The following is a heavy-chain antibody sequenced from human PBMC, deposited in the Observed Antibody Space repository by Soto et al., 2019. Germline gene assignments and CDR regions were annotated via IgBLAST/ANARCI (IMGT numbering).Heavy chain of an antibody. D-gene: IGHD1-1*01. CDR1: RFTFSSYW. CDR2: IKEDGSDT. CDR3: ARGIDDNASFGMDV. Sequence: SCAASRFTFSSYWMSWVRQAPGRGLEWVANIKEDGSDTYYEDSVKGRFTISRDNAKKSLYLQMNRLRAEDTAVYYCARGIDDNASFGMDVWGQGTTVTVS. V-gene: IGHV3-7*01. J-gene: IGHJ6*02.